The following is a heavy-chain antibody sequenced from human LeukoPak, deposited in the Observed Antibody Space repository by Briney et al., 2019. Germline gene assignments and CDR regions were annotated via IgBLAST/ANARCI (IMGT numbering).Heavy chain of an antibody. CDR2: IYTSGST. Sequence: PSQTLSLTCTVSGGSISSGSYYWSWIRQPAGKGLEWIGRIYTSGSTNYNPSLKSRVTISVDTSKNQFSLKLSSVTAADTAVYYCARDQSTVYGSGSSYLFDYWGQGTLVTVSS. J-gene: IGHJ4*02. CDR3: ARDQSTVYGSGSSYLFDY. D-gene: IGHD3-10*01. CDR1: GGSISSGSYY. V-gene: IGHV4-61*02.